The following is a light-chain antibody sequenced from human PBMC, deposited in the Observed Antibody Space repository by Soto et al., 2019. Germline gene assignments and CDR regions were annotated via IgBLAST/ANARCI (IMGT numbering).Light chain of an antibody. CDR3: QQRSNWPLT. J-gene: IGKJ4*01. CDR2: DAS. CDR1: QSVSSY. V-gene: IGKV3-11*01. Sequence: EIGLTQCPATLSLSPGERATLSCRASQSVSSYLAWYQQKPGQAPRLLIYDASNRATGIPARFSGSGSGTDFTLTISSLEPEDFAVYYCQQRSNWPLTFGGGTKVDI.